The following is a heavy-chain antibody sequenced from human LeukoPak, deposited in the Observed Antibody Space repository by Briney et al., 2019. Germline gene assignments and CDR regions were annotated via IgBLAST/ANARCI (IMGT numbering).Heavy chain of an antibody. Sequence: SETLSLTCAVSGVSISSGDYSWSWIRQPPGKGLEWIGYIYSSGNTLYNPSLRSRATISLDRSKNQFSLRLSSVTAADTAVYYCAADYGSGSYRFDYWGQGTLVSVPS. CDR1: GVSISSGDYS. D-gene: IGHD3-10*01. V-gene: IGHV4-30-2*01. CDR2: IYSSGNT. J-gene: IGHJ4*02. CDR3: AADYGSGSYRFDY.